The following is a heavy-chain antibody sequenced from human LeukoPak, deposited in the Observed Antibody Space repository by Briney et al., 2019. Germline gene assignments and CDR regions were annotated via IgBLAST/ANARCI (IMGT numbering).Heavy chain of an antibody. J-gene: IGHJ4*02. CDR3: ARGYGSGSYYRPYFDY. V-gene: IGHV4-39*07. D-gene: IGHD3-10*01. Sequence: PSETLSLTCTVSGGSISSSSYYWGWIRQPPGKGLEWIGSIYYSGSTYYNPSLKSRVTISVDTSKNQFSLNLSSVTAADTAVYYCARGYGSGSYYRPYFDYWGQGTLVTVSS. CDR2: IYYSGST. CDR1: GGSISSSSYY.